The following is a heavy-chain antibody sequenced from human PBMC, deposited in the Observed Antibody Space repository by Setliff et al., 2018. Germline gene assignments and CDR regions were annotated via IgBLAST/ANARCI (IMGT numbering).Heavy chain of an antibody. CDR3: ARDTPPDTAMVQQFDY. J-gene: IGHJ4*02. V-gene: IGHV3-7*01. D-gene: IGHD5-18*01. CDR1: GFTFSSYW. Sequence: GGSLRLSCAASGFTFSSYWMSWVRQAPGKGLEWVANRKQDGSEKYYVDSVKGRFTISRDNAKNSLYLQMNSLRAEDTAVYYCARDTPPDTAMVQQFDYWGQGTLVTVSS. CDR2: RKQDGSEK.